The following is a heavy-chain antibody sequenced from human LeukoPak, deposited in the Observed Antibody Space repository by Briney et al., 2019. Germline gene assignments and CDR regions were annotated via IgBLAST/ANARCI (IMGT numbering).Heavy chain of an antibody. CDR3: ARDNSVGDTAWWFDP. CDR2: IYSGGST. Sequence: GGSLRLSCAASGFTLSSNYRSWLRQAPGKGLEWVSVIYSGGSTYYADSVKGGFTTSRDNSKNTLYLQMNSLRAEDTAVYYCARDNSVGDTAWWFDPWGQGTLVTVSS. J-gene: IGHJ5*02. CDR1: GFTLSSNY. V-gene: IGHV3-53*01. D-gene: IGHD1-26*01.